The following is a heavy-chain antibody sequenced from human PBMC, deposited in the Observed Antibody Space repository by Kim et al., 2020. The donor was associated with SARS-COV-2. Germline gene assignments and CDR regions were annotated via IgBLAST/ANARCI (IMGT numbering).Heavy chain of an antibody. CDR1: GFTFSSYG. D-gene: IGHD2-8*01. V-gene: IGHV3-30*18. CDR2: ISHDGSDK. J-gene: IGHJ5*02. Sequence: GGSLRLSCAASGFTFSSYGMHWVRQAPGKGLEWVAVISHDGSDKYYADSVKGRFTISRDNSKNTLYLQMNSLRVEDTAVYYCAKNEGHRCLARGDHWGQGTLVTVSS. CDR3: AKNEGHRCLARGDH.